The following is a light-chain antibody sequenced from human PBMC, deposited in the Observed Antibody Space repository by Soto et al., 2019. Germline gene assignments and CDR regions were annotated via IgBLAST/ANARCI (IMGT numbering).Light chain of an antibody. CDR2: YAS. Sequence: EIVLTQSPCTLSLFPGERATLSCRASQSLAKYSLTWYQQKPGPPTKVLFYYASNRATGIPYRFSGSGSGTDFTLTISRLEPEDSAVYYCQQFGNSPRTFGQGTRVEIK. CDR3: QQFGNSPRT. J-gene: IGKJ1*01. V-gene: IGKV3-20*01. CDR1: QSLAKYS.